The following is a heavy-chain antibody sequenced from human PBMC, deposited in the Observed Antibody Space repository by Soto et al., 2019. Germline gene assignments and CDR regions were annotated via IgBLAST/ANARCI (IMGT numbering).Heavy chain of an antibody. Sequence: VGSLRLSCAASGFTFSSYAMSWVRQAPGKGLEWVSAISGSGGSTYYADSVKGRFTISRDNSKNTLYLQMNSLRAEDTAVYYCAKDLHPGTTAFLDYWGQGTLVTVSS. V-gene: IGHV3-23*01. D-gene: IGHD1-1*01. CDR2: ISGSGGST. J-gene: IGHJ4*02. CDR1: GFTFSSYA. CDR3: AKDLHPGTTAFLDY.